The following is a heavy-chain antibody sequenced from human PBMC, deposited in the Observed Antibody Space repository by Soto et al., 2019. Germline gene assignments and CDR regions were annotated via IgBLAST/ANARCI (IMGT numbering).Heavy chain of an antibody. V-gene: IGHV3-7*03. Sequence: GGSLRLSCAASGFTFSSYWMSWVRQAPGKGLEWVANIKQDGSEKYYVDSVKGRFAIPRDDSKNMVYLEMNSLQTEDTAIYYCTTDSYITSIIVRFDYWGHGTLVTVSS. J-gene: IGHJ4*01. D-gene: IGHD3-22*01. CDR1: GFTFSSYW. CDR2: IKQDGSEK. CDR3: TTDSYITSIIVRFDY.